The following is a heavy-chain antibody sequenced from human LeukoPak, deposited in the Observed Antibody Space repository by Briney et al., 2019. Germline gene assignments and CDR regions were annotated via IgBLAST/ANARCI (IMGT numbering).Heavy chain of an antibody. CDR1: GFTLSSYS. D-gene: IGHD3-16*01. J-gene: IGHJ5*02. CDR2: INEDETGK. V-gene: IGHV3-7*01. Sequence: GGSLRLSCAASGFTLSSYSMNWVRQAPGKGLEWVANINEDETGKYYVDSVKGRFTISRDNAKNSLFLQMNSVRVEDTAVYYCATDAFSYPNTWGQGTQVTVSS. CDR3: ATDAFSYPNT.